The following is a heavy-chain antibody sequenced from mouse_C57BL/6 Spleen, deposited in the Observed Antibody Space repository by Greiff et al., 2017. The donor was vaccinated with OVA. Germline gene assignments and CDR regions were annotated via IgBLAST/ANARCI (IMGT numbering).Heavy chain of an antibody. CDR1: GFTFSDYY. CDR2: INYDGSST. J-gene: IGHJ4*01. Sequence: EVMLVESEGGLVQPGSSMKLSCTASGFTFSDYYMAWVRQVPEKGLEWVANINYDGSSTYYLDSLKSRFIISRDNAKNILYLQMSSLKSEDTATYYCARKSNGAMDYWGQGTSVTVSS. CDR3: ARKSNGAMDY. D-gene: IGHD2-5*01. V-gene: IGHV5-16*01.